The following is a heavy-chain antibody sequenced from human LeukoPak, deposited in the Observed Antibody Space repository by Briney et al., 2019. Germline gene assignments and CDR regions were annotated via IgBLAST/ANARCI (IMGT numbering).Heavy chain of an antibody. CDR3: AGTAAAAAGDAFDI. D-gene: IGHD6-13*01. V-gene: IGHV4-31*03. J-gene: IGHJ3*02. Sequence: SQTLSLTCTVSGGSISSGGYYWSWIRQHPGKGLEWIGYIYYSGSTYYNPSLKSRVTISVDTSKNQFSLKLSSVTAADTAVYYCAGTAAAAAGDAFDIWGQGTMDTVSS. CDR2: IYYSGST. CDR1: GGSISSGGYY.